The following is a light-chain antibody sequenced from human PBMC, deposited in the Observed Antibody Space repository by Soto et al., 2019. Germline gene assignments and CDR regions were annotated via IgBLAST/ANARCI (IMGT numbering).Light chain of an antibody. J-gene: IGKJ5*01. CDR3: QQSYSSPPIT. CDR2: SAS. Sequence: DIQMTQSPSSLSASVGDRVTITCRASQSISSFLNWYQQKPGKAPKLLIHSASSLQSGVPSRFSGSGSGTDFTLTITSLQPEDFATYYCQQSYSSPPITFGQGTRLEIQ. V-gene: IGKV1-39*01. CDR1: QSISSF.